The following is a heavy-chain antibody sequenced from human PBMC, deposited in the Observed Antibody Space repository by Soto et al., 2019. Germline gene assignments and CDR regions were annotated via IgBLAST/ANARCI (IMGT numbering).Heavy chain of an antibody. CDR3: AREGLNYDSSGYQDY. Sequence: ASVKVSCKASGYTFTSYAMHCVRQAPGQRLEWMGWINAGNGNTKYSQKFQGRVTITRDTSASTAYMELSSLRSEDTAVYYCAREGLNYDSSGYQDYWGQGTLVTVSS. J-gene: IGHJ4*02. V-gene: IGHV1-3*01. D-gene: IGHD3-22*01. CDR1: GYTFTSYA. CDR2: INAGNGNT.